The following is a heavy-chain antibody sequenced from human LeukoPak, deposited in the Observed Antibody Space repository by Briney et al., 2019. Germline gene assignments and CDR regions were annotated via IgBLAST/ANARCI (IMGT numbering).Heavy chain of an antibody. V-gene: IGHV1-2*02. CDR1: GYTFAGYC. CDR2: INPNSGGT. D-gene: IGHD1-26*01. Sequence: ASVKVSCKASGYTFAGYCIHWVRQAPGQGLEWMGWINPNSGGTNSAQKFQGRVTMTRDTSISTAYMELSRLRSDDTAVYYCARGVWGATTFFDYWGQGTLVTVSS. CDR3: ARGVWGATTFFDY. J-gene: IGHJ4*02.